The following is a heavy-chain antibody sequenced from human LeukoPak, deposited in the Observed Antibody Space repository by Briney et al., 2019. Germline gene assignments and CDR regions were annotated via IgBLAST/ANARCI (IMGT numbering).Heavy chain of an antibody. Sequence: GGSLRLSCAASGFTFNSYAMTWVRQAPGKGLEWVSAVSGSGGSTYYPDSVKGRFTISRDNSKNTLYLQMNSLRAEDTAVYYCAKSPAYYYYMDVWGKGTTVTVSS. CDR1: GFTFNSYA. V-gene: IGHV3-23*01. CDR3: AKSPAYYYYMDV. CDR2: VSGSGGST. J-gene: IGHJ6*03.